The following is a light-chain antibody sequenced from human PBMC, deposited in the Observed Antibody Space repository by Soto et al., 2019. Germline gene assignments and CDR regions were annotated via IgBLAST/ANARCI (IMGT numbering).Light chain of an antibody. V-gene: IGLV2-14*01. CDR1: SGDIGSYNR. CDR2: EVT. CDR3: SSYTNITTRACV. J-gene: IGLJ1*01. Sequence: QSALTQPASVSGSPGQSITISCTGTSGDIGSYNRVSWYQQHPGKAPKLIIYEVTDRPSGVSNRFSGSKSGNTASLTISGLQAEDEAEYSCSSYTNITTRACVFGTGTTLTVL.